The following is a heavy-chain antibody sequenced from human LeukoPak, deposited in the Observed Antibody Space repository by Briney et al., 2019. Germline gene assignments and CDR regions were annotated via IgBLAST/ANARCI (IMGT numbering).Heavy chain of an antibody. Sequence: GASVKVSCKASGYTFTSYDINWVRQATGQGLEWMGWMNPNSGNTGYAQKFQGRVTMTRNTSISTAYMELSSLRSEDTAVYYCARVVAAYDGRSFDYWGQGTLVTVPS. D-gene: IGHD2-15*01. CDR1: GYTFTSYD. CDR3: ARVVAAYDGRSFDY. J-gene: IGHJ4*02. CDR2: MNPNSGNT. V-gene: IGHV1-8*01.